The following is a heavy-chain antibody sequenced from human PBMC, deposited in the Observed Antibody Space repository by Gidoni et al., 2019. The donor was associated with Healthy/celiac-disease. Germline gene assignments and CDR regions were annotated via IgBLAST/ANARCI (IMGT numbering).Heavy chain of an antibody. CDR3: ARISGMLYRYFDL. CDR1: GFSLSTSGMC. Sequence: QVTLRESGAALVKPTQTLTLTCTFAGFSLSTSGMCVSWIRQPPGKALEWLARIDWDEDKSYSTSLKTRLTLSQDTSKNPVVLTMPNMHPVDPATYYCARISGMLYRYFDLWGRGTLVTVSS. D-gene: IGHD2-8*01. CDR2: IDWDEDK. J-gene: IGHJ2*01. V-gene: IGHV2-70*15.